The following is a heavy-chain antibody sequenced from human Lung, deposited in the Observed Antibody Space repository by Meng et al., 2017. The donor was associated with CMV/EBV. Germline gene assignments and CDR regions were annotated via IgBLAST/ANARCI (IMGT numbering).Heavy chain of an antibody. J-gene: IGHJ4*02. D-gene: IGHD3-22*01. CDR2: AYYRSKWYT. Sequence: SXTXSLXCAISGDSLSANNAAWNWFRQSPSRGLEWLGRAYYRSKWYTDYAVAVKRRTTINPDTSKNKFSLQLTSVTPEDTAVYYCARGYDNSLDYWGQGTLVTVSS. V-gene: IGHV6-1*01. CDR1: GDSLSANNAA. CDR3: ARGYDNSLDY.